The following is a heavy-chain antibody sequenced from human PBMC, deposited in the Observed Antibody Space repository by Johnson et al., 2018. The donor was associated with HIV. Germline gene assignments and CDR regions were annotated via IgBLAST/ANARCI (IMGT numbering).Heavy chain of an antibody. CDR1: GFTVSSNY. Sequence: VQLVESGGGLIQPGGSLRLSCAVSGFTVSSNYMSWVRQAPGKGLEWVSVIYSGDRTYSAVSVKGRFTISRDSSKNTLFLQMNSLRVEDTAIYYCAGRSSAWYEDAFDIWGQGTMVTVSS. V-gene: IGHV3-53*01. D-gene: IGHD6-19*01. J-gene: IGHJ3*02. CDR3: AGRSSAWYEDAFDI. CDR2: IYSGDRT.